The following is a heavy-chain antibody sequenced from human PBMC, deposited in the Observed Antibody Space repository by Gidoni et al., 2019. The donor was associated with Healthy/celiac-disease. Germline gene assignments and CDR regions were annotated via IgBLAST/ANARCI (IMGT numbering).Heavy chain of an antibody. J-gene: IGHJ4*02. CDR1: GFTFSSYG. CDR2: IWYDGSNK. D-gene: IGHD6-19*01. CDR3: AREALYSSGWYDY. Sequence: QVQLVESGGGVVQPGRSLRLSCAASGFTFSSYGMHWVRQAPGKGLGWVAVIWYDGSNKYYADSVKGRFTISRDNSKNTLYLQMNSLRAEDTAVYYCAREALYSSGWYDYWGQGTLVTVSS. V-gene: IGHV3-33*01.